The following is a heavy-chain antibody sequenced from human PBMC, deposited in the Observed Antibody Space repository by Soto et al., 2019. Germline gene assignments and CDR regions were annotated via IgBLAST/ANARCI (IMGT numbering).Heavy chain of an antibody. CDR1: GYSFTSYW. Sequence: HGDSLKISCKGSGYSFTSYWISWVRQMPGKGLEWMGRIDPSDSYTNYSPSFQGHVTISADKSISTAYLQWSSLKALDTAMYYCARQDYYDSSGYYAFDPWGQGTLVTVSS. D-gene: IGHD3-22*01. J-gene: IGHJ5*02. CDR2: IDPSDSYT. CDR3: ARQDYYDSSGYYAFDP. V-gene: IGHV5-10-1*01.